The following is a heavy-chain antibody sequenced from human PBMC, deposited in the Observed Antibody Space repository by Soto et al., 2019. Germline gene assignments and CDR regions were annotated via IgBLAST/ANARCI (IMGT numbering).Heavy chain of an antibody. CDR1: GFTFSSYS. Sequence: EVQLVESGGGLVQPGGSLRLSCAASGFTFSSYSMNWVRQAPGKGLEWVSYISSSSSTIYYADSVKGRFTISRDNAKNSLYQQMNSLRDEDTAVYYCARRTMIVAAGAFDIWGQGTMVTVSS. CDR2: ISSSSSTI. V-gene: IGHV3-48*02. CDR3: ARRTMIVAAGAFDI. J-gene: IGHJ3*02. D-gene: IGHD3-22*01.